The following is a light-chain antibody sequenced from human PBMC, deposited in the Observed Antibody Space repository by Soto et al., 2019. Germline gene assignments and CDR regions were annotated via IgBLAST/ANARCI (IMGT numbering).Light chain of an antibody. V-gene: IGLV2-23*02. CDR2: EVN. Sequence: QSALTQPASVSGSPGQSITISCTGTSIDIGTYNLVSWYQQHPAKAPKLMIYEVNKRPSGVSNRFSGSKSGNTASLTISGLHAEDEADDYCSSYAGSNTLIFGGGTKLTVL. CDR3: SSYAGSNTLI. J-gene: IGLJ2*01. CDR1: SIDIGTYNL.